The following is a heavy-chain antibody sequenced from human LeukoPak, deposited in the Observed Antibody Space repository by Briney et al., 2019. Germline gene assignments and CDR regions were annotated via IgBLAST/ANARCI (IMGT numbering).Heavy chain of an antibody. J-gene: IGHJ4*02. CDR3: ARGYSSSWETETPHAVDY. D-gene: IGHD6-13*01. CDR1: GYTFTGYC. Sequence: ASVKVSCKASGYTFTGYCMHWVRQAPGQGLEWMGWINPNSGGTNYAQKFQGRVTMTRDTSISTAYMELSRLRSDDTAVYYCARGYSSSWETETPHAVDYWGQGTLVTVSS. CDR2: INPNSGGT. V-gene: IGHV1-2*02.